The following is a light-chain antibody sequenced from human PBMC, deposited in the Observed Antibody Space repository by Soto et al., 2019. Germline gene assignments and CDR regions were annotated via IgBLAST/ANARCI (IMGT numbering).Light chain of an antibody. CDR1: QSMKRRY. CDR3: HQYDNTPQT. Sequence: EIVLMQSPGTLSLSPGERATLFCRASQSMKRRYLAWYQQKPGQAHRVLIYAASNRATGIPDRFSGSGSGTDFSLTISRLEPEDFAVYYCHQYDNTPQTFGQGTKVDIK. CDR2: AAS. V-gene: IGKV3-20*01. J-gene: IGKJ2*01.